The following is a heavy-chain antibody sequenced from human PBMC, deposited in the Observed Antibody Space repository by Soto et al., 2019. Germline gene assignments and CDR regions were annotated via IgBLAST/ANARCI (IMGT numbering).Heavy chain of an antibody. V-gene: IGHV2-5*02. CDR2: IYWDDDE. CDR1: GFSLATPGVS. CDR3: THFSGMINWFDP. J-gene: IGHJ5*02. Sequence: QVTLKESGPTLVKPTQTLTLTCNFSGFSLATPGVSVGWLRQNPGKALEWLGHIYWDDDERYSPSLQNRLSITKDTSKNQVVLTMTNMKTLDTGTYYYTHFSGMINWFDPWGQGTLVTVSS. D-gene: IGHD6-19*01.